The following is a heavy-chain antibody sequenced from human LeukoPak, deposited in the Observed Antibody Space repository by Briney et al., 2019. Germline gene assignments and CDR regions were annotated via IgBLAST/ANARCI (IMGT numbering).Heavy chain of an antibody. D-gene: IGHD6-6*01. Sequence: GASVKVSCKASGGTFSSYAISWVRQAPGQGLEWVGGIIPIFGTANYAQKFQGRVTITADESTSTAYMELSSLRSEDTAVYYCARAGPSSIAARRRQGTFDYWGQGTLVTVSS. J-gene: IGHJ4*02. CDR1: GGTFSSYA. CDR2: IIPIFGTA. CDR3: ARAGPSSIAARRRQGTFDY. V-gene: IGHV1-69*13.